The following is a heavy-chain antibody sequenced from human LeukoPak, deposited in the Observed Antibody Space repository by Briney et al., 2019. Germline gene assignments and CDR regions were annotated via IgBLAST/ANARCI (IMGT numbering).Heavy chain of an antibody. CDR3: ASIAVAGTGLRTDY. Sequence: ASVKVSCKASGYTFTGYYMHWVRQAPGQGLEWMGWINPNSGGTNYAQKFQGRVTMTRDTSISTAYMELCRLRSDDTAVYYCASIAVAGTGLRTDYWGQGTLVTVSS. D-gene: IGHD6-19*01. V-gene: IGHV1-2*02. J-gene: IGHJ4*02. CDR2: INPNSGGT. CDR1: GYTFTGYY.